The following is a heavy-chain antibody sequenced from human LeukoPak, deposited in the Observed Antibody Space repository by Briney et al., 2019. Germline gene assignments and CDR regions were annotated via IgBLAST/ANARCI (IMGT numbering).Heavy chain of an antibody. CDR3: AKRLPAAGFYYFDF. Sequence: GGSLRLSCAASGFTLNNYAMSRVRQAPGKGLEWVSDMGGSGGSTYYADSVKGRFTISRDNSKNTLYLQMNSLRADDTAVYYCAKRLPAAGFYYFDFWGQGTLVTVSS. CDR2: MGGSGGST. J-gene: IGHJ4*02. CDR1: GFTLNNYA. V-gene: IGHV3-23*01. D-gene: IGHD6-13*01.